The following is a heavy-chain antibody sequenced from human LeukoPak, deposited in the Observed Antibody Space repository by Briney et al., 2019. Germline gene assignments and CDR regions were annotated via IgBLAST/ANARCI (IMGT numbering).Heavy chain of an antibody. CDR1: GCSNSRYY. J-gene: IGHJ4*02. V-gene: IGHV4-59*07. CDR3: ARVSSGGYFHTYYFDY. Sequence: SHALSLPCTVSGCSNSRYYWSWIRQPPGKARESRGYIRYSRTTNYSPSLKSRATISVDTSKNQFSLNLITVTAADTAIYYCARVSSGGYFHTYYFDYWGQGTLVTVSS. D-gene: IGHD3-22*01. CDR2: IRYSRTT.